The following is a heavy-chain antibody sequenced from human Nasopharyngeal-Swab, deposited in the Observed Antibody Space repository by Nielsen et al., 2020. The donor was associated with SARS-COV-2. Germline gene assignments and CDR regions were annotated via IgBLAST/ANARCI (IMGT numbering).Heavy chain of an antibody. J-gene: IGHJ6*03. CDR3: ARARGAYGDYYYYYYTDV. Sequence: SQTLSLTCAISGDSVSSSSVAWNWIRQSPSRGLEWLGRTYYRSKWYNDYAVSVKSRITINPDTSKNQFSLHLNSVTPEDTAVYYGARARGAYGDYYYYYYTDVWGKGTTVTVSS. CDR1: GDSVSSSSVA. D-gene: IGHD4-17*01. V-gene: IGHV6-1*01. CDR2: TYYRSKWYN.